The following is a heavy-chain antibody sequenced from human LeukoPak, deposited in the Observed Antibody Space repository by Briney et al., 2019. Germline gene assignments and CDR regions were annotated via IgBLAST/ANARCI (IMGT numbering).Heavy chain of an antibody. D-gene: IGHD6-13*01. CDR1: GFTFSSYA. J-gene: IGHJ4*02. CDR2: IRSKANSYAT. CDR3: TGGSSTDFDY. V-gene: IGHV3-73*01. Sequence: AGSLRLSCAASGFTFSSYAMSWVRQASGKGLEWAGRIRSKANSYATAYAASVKGRFTISRDDSKNTAYLQMNSLKTEDTAVYYCTGGSSTDFDYWGQGTLVTVSS.